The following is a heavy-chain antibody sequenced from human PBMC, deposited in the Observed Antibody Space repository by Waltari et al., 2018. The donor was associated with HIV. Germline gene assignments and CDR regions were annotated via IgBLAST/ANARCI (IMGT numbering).Heavy chain of an antibody. V-gene: IGHV3-30*18. CDR1: GFSFRSYA. CDR3: VKVHCRPTSCHYNDAFDI. CDR2: VAYDGTGE. J-gene: IGHJ3*02. Sequence: QVQLVESGGGVVQPGRSLRVSCAASGFSFRSYAMHWVRQAPGKGLEWVAGVAYDGTGEHYLDSAKGRFTISRDNSKNTLYLQMNSLRVEDTAVYYCVKVHCRPTSCHYNDAFDIWGQGTVVTVSS. D-gene: IGHD2-2*01.